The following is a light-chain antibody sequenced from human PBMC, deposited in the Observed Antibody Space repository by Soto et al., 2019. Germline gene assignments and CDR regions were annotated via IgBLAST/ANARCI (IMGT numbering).Light chain of an antibody. V-gene: IGKV3D-20*01. CDR3: QQYGSSPIT. Sequence: EVVLTQSPATLSLSPGERATLSCGASQRISSSYLAWYQQKPGLAPRLLIYDASTRATGIPDRFSGSVSGTDFTLTISRLEPEDFVVYYCQQYGSSPITFSQGTRLEIK. CDR1: QRISSSY. J-gene: IGKJ5*01. CDR2: DAS.